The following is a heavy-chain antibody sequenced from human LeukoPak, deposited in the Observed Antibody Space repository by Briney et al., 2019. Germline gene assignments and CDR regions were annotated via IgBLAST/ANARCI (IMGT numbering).Heavy chain of an antibody. Sequence: GGSLRLSCAASGFTFSSYAMHWVRQAPGKGLEWVAVIWYDGSNKYYADSVKGRFTISRDNSKNTLYLQMNSLRAEDTAVYYCAGNSGSYYAFDYWGQGTLVTVSS. CDR2: IWYDGSNK. CDR3: AGNSGSYYAFDY. V-gene: IGHV3-33*08. CDR1: GFTFSSYA. D-gene: IGHD1-26*01. J-gene: IGHJ4*02.